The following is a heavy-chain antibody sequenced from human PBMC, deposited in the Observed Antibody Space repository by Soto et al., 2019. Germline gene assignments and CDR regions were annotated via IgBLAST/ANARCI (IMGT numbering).Heavy chain of an antibody. CDR1: GFTFSSYA. J-gene: IGHJ4*02. CDR3: AKDWSLNYYDSSGRFDY. CDR2: ISGSGGST. Sequence: GGSLRLSCAASGFTFSSYAMSWVRQAPGKGLEWVSAISGSGGSTYYADFVKGRFTISRDNSKNTLYLQMNSLRAEDTAVYYCAKDWSLNYYDSSGRFDYWGQGTLVTVSS. V-gene: IGHV3-23*01. D-gene: IGHD3-22*01.